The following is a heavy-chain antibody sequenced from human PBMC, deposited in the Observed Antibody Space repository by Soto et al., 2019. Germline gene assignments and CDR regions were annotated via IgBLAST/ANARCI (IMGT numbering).Heavy chain of an antibody. Sequence: GGSLRLSCAASGFTFSSYWMHWVRQAPGKGLVWVSRINSDGSSTSYADSVKGRFTISRDNAKNTLYLQMNSLRAEDKAVYYCARPPKAYCSSTSCYEGRGYYYYYYMDVLGKGTTVTVSS. CDR2: INSDGSST. D-gene: IGHD2-2*01. CDR1: GFTFSSYW. CDR3: ARPPKAYCSSTSCYEGRGYYYYYYMDV. J-gene: IGHJ6*03. V-gene: IGHV3-74*01.